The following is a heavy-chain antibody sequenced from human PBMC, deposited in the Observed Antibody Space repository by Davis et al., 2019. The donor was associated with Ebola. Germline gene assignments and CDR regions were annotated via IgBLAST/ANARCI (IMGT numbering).Heavy chain of an antibody. CDR2: ISSSGSTI. CDR3: ARRLSSAYYYYGMDV. V-gene: IGHV3-48*04. Sequence: GESLKISCAASGFTFSSYWMSWVRQAPGKGLEWVSYISSSGSTIYYADSVKGRFTISRDNAKNSLYLQMNSLRAEDTAVYYCARRLSSAYYYYGMDVWGQGTTVTVSS. J-gene: IGHJ6*02. D-gene: IGHD4/OR15-4a*01. CDR1: GFTFSSYW.